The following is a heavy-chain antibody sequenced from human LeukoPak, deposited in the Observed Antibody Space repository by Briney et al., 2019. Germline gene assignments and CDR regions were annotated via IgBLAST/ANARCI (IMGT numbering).Heavy chain of an antibody. CDR3: ARDLGGSYYTFDY. CDR2: ISSSGSTI. J-gene: IGHJ4*02. D-gene: IGHD1-26*01. CDR1: GVSFSDYY. Sequence: GGSLRLSCAASGVSFSDYYMSWIRQAPGKGLEWVSYISSSGSTIYYADSVKGRFTISRDNAKNSLYLQMNSLRAEDTAVYYYARDLGGSYYTFDYGGQGTLVTVSS. V-gene: IGHV3-11*01.